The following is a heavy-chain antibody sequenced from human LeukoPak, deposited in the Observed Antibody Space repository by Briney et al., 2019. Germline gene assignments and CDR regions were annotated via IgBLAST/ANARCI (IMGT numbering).Heavy chain of an antibody. D-gene: IGHD4-11*01. CDR1: GGSISSYY. J-gene: IGHJ5*02. Sequence: PSETLSLTCTVSGGSISSYYWSWIRQPPGKGLEWIRYIYYSGSTNYNPSLKSRVTISVDTSKNQFSLKLSSVTAADTAVYYCARGFRDYSNWFDPWGQGTLVTVSS. CDR2: IYYSGST. V-gene: IGHV4-59*01. CDR3: ARGFRDYSNWFDP.